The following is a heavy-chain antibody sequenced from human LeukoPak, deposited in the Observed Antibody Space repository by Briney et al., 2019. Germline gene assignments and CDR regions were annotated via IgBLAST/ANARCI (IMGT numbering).Heavy chain of an antibody. D-gene: IGHD2-2*01. CDR2: ISGSGGST. V-gene: IGHV3-23*01. Sequence: GGSLRLSCAASGFTFSSYAMSWVRQAPGKGLEWVSAISGSGGSTYYADSVKGRFTISRDNSKNTLYLQMNSLRAEDTAVYYRAKSSGCSSTSCYSRVFDYWGQGTLVTVSS. CDR1: GFTFSSYA. CDR3: AKSSGCSSTSCYSRVFDY. J-gene: IGHJ4*02.